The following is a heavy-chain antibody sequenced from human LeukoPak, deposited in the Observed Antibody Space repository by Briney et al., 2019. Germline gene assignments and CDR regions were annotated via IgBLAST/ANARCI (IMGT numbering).Heavy chain of an antibody. V-gene: IGHV1-46*01. Sequence: ASVKVSCKASGYTFTSYYMHWVRQAPGQGLEWMGIINPSGGSTSYAQKFQGRVTMTRDTSTSTVYMELSSLRSEDTAVYYCARAGYCSGGSCHSGNWFDPWGQGTLVTVSS. CDR2: INPSGGST. J-gene: IGHJ5*02. CDR1: GYTFTSYY. CDR3: ARAGYCSGGSCHSGNWFDP. D-gene: IGHD2-15*01.